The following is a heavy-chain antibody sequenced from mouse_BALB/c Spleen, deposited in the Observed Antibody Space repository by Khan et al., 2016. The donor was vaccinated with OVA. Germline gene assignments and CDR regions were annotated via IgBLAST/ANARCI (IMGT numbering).Heavy chain of an antibody. CDR1: GYTFTSYW. CDR2: IDPGTGST. J-gene: IGHJ4*01. Sequence: DLVKPGASVKLSCKASGYTFTSYWINWIKQRPGQGLLCIGRIDPGTGSTYYSDMFKGTATLTLDTSSSTAFNQLSSLSSEDSSVYFCARSNYYGSGLYAMDYWGQGTSVTVSS. V-gene: IGHV1S41*01. CDR3: ARSNYYGSGLYAMDY. D-gene: IGHD1-1*01.